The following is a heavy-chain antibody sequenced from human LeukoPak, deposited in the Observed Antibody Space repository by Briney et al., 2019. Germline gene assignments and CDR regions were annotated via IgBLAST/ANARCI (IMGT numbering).Heavy chain of an antibody. Sequence: GASVKVSCKASGYTFTSYDINWVRQATGQGLEWMGWMNPNSGNTGYARKFQGRVTMTRNTSISTAYMELSSLRSEDTAVYYCEVVVTRWGDYWGQGTLVTVSS. J-gene: IGHJ4*02. V-gene: IGHV1-8*01. CDR2: MNPNSGNT. D-gene: IGHD2-21*02. CDR1: GYTFTSYD. CDR3: EVVVTRWGDY.